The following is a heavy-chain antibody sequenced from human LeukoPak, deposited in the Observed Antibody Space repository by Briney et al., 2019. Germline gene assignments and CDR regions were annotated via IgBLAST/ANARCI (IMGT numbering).Heavy chain of an antibody. J-gene: IGHJ3*02. CDR2: ISYDGSNK. CDR1: GFTFSSYA. V-gene: IGHV3-30-3*01. CDR3: ARDRVQLVPGTGGAFDI. D-gene: IGHD6-6*01. Sequence: GGSLRLSCAASGFTFSSYAMHWVRQAPGKGLEWVAVISYDGSNKYYADSVKGRFTISRDNSKNTPYLQMNSLRAEDTAVYYCARDRVQLVPGTGGAFDIWGQGTMVTVSS.